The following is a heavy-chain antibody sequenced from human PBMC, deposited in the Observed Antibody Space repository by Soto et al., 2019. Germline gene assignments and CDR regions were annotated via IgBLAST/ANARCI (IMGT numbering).Heavy chain of an antibody. Sequence: PSETLSLTCTVSGGSISSGDYYWSWIRQPPGKGLEWIGFIYYSGTTYYNPSLKSRLTISVDTSKNQFSLKLSSVTAADTAVYYCARGGGGSFRFDPWGQGTLVTVSS. CDR1: GGSISSGDYY. CDR2: IYYSGTT. J-gene: IGHJ5*02. CDR3: ARGGGGSFRFDP. D-gene: IGHD2-15*01. V-gene: IGHV4-30-4*01.